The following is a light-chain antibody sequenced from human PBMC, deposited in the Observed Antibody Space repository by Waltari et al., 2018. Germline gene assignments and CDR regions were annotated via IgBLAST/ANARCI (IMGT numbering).Light chain of an antibody. CDR1: NSNIGRTS. V-gene: IGLV1-47*01. CDR3: AAWDDSLSVSYV. Sequence: QSVLTQPPSASGTPGQRVTISCSGTNSNIGRTSVFWSQQLPGSAPKLLIYGSNQRPSGVPDRFSASKSGTSASLAISGLRSEDAADYYCAAWDDSLSVSYVFGSGTKVTV. CDR2: GSN. J-gene: IGLJ1*01.